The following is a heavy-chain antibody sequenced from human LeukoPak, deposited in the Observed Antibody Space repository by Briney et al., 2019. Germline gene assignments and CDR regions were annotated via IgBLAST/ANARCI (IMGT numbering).Heavy chain of an antibody. Sequence: ASVKVSCKASGYTFTSYGISWVRQAPGQGLEWMGWISAYNGNTNYAQKLQGRVTMTTDTSTSTAYMELRSLRSDDAAVYYCARDREKVERGWFGELSYYYYGMDVWGQGTTVTVSS. CDR2: ISAYNGNT. D-gene: IGHD3-10*01. J-gene: IGHJ6*02. V-gene: IGHV1-18*01. CDR1: GYTFTSYG. CDR3: ARDREKVERGWFGELSYYYYGMDV.